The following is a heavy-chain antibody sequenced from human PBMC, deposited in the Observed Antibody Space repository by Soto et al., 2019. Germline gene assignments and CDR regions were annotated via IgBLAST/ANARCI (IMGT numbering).Heavy chain of an antibody. D-gene: IGHD5-12*01. CDR1: GFTFSSYP. CDR2: ISGSGGST. J-gene: IGHJ4*02. V-gene: IGHV3-23*01. Sequence: GGSLRLSCAASGFTFSSYPMSWVRQAPGKGLEWVSAISGSGGSTYYADSVKGRFTISRDNSKNTLYLQMNSLRAEDTAVYYCAKETSTYSGYDLLPFDYWGQGTLVTVSS. CDR3: AKETSTYSGYDLLPFDY.